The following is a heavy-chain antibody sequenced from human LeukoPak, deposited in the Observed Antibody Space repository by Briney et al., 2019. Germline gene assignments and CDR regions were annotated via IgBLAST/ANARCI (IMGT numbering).Heavy chain of an antibody. CDR2: IYYSGST. V-gene: IGHV4-31*03. J-gene: IGHJ4*02. D-gene: IGHD7-27*01. CDR1: GGSISSGGYY. CDR3: ARCPSAGEFDY. Sequence: PSETLSLTCTVSGGSISSGGYYWSWIRQHPGKGLEWIGYIYYSGSTYYNPSLKSRVTISVDTSKNQFSLKLSSVTAADTAVYYCARCPSAGEFDYWGQGTLVTVSP.